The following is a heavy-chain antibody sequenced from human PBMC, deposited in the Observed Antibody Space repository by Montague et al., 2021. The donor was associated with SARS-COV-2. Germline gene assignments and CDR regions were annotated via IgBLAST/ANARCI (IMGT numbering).Heavy chain of an antibody. Sequence: TLSLTCTVSGGSISSGGYYWSWIRQHPGKGLEWIGYIYYSGSTYYNPSLKSRVTISVDTSKNQFSLKLGSVTAADTAVYYCASVEFDGGYDSVPLDVWGQGTTVTVSS. CDR3: ASVEFDGGYDSVPLDV. D-gene: IGHD5-12*01. V-gene: IGHV4-31*03. CDR2: IYYSGST. J-gene: IGHJ6*02. CDR1: GGSISSGGYY.